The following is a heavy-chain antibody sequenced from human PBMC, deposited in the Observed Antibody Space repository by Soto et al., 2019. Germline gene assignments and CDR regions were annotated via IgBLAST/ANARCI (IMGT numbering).Heavy chain of an antibody. CDR1: GFTFSSYS. CDR2: ISSSSSYI. Sequence: PGGSLRLSCAASGFTFSSYSMNWVRQAPGKGLEWVSSISSSSSYIYYADSVKGRFTISRDNAKNSLYLQMNSLRAEDTAVYYCAREGYGVRGVPLGMDVWGQGTTVTVSS. J-gene: IGHJ6*02. D-gene: IGHD3-10*01. V-gene: IGHV3-21*01. CDR3: AREGYGVRGVPLGMDV.